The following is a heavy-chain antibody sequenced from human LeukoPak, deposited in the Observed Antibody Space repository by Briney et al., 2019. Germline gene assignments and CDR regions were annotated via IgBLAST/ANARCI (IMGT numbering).Heavy chain of an antibody. CDR2: ISGDGGST. J-gene: IGHJ4*02. CDR1: GFTFEDYA. CDR3: AKDTGGYFIEIDY. D-gene: IGHD3-22*01. V-gene: IGHV3-43*02. Sequence: GGSLRLPCAASGFTFEDYAMHWVRQAPGKGLEWVSRISGDGGSTYYADSVKGRFTISRDNSKNSLYLQMNSLRTEDTALYYCAKDTGGYFIEIDYWGQGTLVTVSS.